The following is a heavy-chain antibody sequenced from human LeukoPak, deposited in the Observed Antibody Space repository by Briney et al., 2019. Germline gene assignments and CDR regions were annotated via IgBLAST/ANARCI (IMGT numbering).Heavy chain of an antibody. D-gene: IGHD6-13*01. CDR3: ARDVAEGAAAL. CDR2: IVVGSGNT. V-gene: IGHV1-58*02. Sequence: GASVKVSCKASGFTFTSSAMQWVRQARGQRLEWIGWIVVGSGNTNYAQKFQERVTITRDMSTSTAYMELSRLRSDDTAVYYCARDVAEGAAALWGQGTLVTVSS. CDR1: GFTFTSSA. J-gene: IGHJ4*02.